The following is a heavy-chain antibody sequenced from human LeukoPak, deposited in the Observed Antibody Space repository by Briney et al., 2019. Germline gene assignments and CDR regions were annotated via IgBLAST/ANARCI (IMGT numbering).Heavy chain of an antibody. D-gene: IGHD3-10*01. Sequence: SETLSLTCSVSGGSINNYCWSWFRQPPGKGLEWIAYIYYSGSTNYNPSFKSRVTISVDTSRSQFSLMLSSVIAADTAVYYCARHNARLRGWIGEVDFWGQGALVTVSS. CDR3: ARHNARLRGWIGEVDF. CDR1: GGSINNYC. V-gene: IGHV4-59*08. CDR2: IYYSGST. J-gene: IGHJ4*02.